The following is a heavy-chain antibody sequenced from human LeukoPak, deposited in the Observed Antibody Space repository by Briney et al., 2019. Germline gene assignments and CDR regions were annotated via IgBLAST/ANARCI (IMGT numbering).Heavy chain of an antibody. CDR1: GGSISSYY. J-gene: IGHJ3*02. V-gene: IGHV4-59*12. CDR3: ARADIVVVVANWAFDI. Sequence: SETLSLTCTVSGGSISSYYWSWIRQPPGKGLEWIGYIYYSGSTNYNPSLKSRVTISVDTSKNQFSLKLSSVTAADTAVYYCARADIVVVVANWAFDIWGQGTMVTVSS. CDR2: IYYSGST. D-gene: IGHD2-15*01.